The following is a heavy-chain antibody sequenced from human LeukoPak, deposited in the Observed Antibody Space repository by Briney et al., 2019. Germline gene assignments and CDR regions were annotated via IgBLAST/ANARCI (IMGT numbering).Heavy chain of an antibody. V-gene: IGHV4-61*02. CDR3: ARVMEYRISTSCYTPYYYYMDV. Sequence: TLSLTCTVSGGSISSGGYYWSWVRQPAGKGLEWIGRIYTSGSTNYNPSLKSRVTISVDTSKNQFSLKLSSVTAADTAVYYCARVMEYRISTSCYTPYYYYMDVWGKGTTVTVSS. D-gene: IGHD2-2*02. J-gene: IGHJ6*03. CDR1: GGSISSGGYY. CDR2: IYTSGST.